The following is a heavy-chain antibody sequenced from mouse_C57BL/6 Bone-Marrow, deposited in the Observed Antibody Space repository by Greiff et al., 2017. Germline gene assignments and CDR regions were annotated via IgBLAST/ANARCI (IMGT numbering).Heavy chain of an antibody. Sequence: EVMFVESGGGLVKPGGSMKLSCAASGFTFSDYGMHWVRQAPEKGLEWVAYISSGSSTIYYADTVKGRFTISRDNAKNTLFLQRTSLRSEDTAMYYCARRYYGSSWGFAYWGQGTLVTVSA. J-gene: IGHJ3*01. D-gene: IGHD1-1*01. CDR3: ARRYYGSSWGFAY. V-gene: IGHV5-17*01. CDR2: ISSGSSTI. CDR1: GFTFSDYG.